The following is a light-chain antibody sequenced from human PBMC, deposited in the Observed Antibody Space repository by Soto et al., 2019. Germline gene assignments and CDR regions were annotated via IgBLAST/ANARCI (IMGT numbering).Light chain of an antibody. CDR3: SSYTRTSSYV. V-gene: IGLV2-14*01. CDR2: EVS. CDR1: SSDIGNYDY. Sequence: ALTQPASVSGSPGQSITISCTGTSSDIGNYDYVSWYQQHPGKAPKLLISEVSNRPSGVSFRFSGSKSGTTASLTISGLQAEDEADYYCSSYTRTSSYVFGGGTKVTVL. J-gene: IGLJ1*01.